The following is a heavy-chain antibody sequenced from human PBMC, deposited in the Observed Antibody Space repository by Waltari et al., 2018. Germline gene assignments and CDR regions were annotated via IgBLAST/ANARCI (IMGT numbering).Heavy chain of an antibody. J-gene: IGHJ6*03. CDR1: GYTLTEFS. CDR2: FDPEDGET. D-gene: IGHD3-10*01. CDR3: ATAGSRGPYYYYYMDV. V-gene: IGHV1-24*01. Sequence: QVQLVQSGAEVKKPGASVKVSCKVSGYTLTEFSMHWVRQAPGKGLEWMGGFDPEDGETIYAQKFQGRVTMTEDTSTDTAYMELSSLRSEDTAVYYCATAGSRGPYYYYYMDVWGKGTTVTVSS.